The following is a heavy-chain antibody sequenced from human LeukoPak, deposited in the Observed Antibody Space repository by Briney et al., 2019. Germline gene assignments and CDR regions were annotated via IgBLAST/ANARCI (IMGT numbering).Heavy chain of an antibody. CDR3: AQDGKNYFDY. CDR2: ISWDGGST. V-gene: IGHV3-43*01. Sequence: GGSLRLSCAAYGFTFDHYSMHWVRQAPGKGLEWVSLISWDGGSTYYADSVKGRFTISRDNSKNSLSLQMNSLRAEDTALYYCAQDGKNYFDYWGQGPLVTVSS. CDR1: GFTFDHYS. J-gene: IGHJ4*02.